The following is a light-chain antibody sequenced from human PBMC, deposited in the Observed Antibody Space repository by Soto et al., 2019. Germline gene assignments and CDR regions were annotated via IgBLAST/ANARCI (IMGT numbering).Light chain of an antibody. Sequence: QSALTQPASVSGSPGQSITISCTGTSSDVGGYNYVSWYQQHPGEAPKLLIYEVSDRPSGVSKRFSGSKSGNTASLPISGLQAEDEADYYCSSYTTSSTLGVLFGGGTKLTVL. V-gene: IGLV2-14*01. CDR2: EVS. J-gene: IGLJ2*01. CDR1: SSDVGGYNY. CDR3: SSYTTSSTLGVL.